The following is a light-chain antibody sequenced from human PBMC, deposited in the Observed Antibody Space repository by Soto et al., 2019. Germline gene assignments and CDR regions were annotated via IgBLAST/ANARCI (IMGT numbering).Light chain of an antibody. CDR3: FSFAGSTVL. CDR1: SSDIGAYNY. J-gene: IGLJ2*01. Sequence: QSVLTQRPSASGSPGQSVTISCTGTSSDIGAYNYVSWYQQHPGKAPKLMILEVTKRPSGVPDRFSGSKSGNTASLTVSGLQAEDEADYYCFSFAGSTVLFGGGTKLTVL. V-gene: IGLV2-8*01. CDR2: EVT.